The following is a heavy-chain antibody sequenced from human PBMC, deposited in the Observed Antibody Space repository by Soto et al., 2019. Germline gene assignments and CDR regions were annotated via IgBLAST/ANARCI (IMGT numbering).Heavy chain of an antibody. Sequence: ASVKVSCKASGYTFTSHAMHWVRQAPGQRLEWMGWVNAGNGNTKYSQKFQGRVTITRDTSASTAYMELSSRRSEDTAVYYCARGVPKNIWFGDVSTLGHNWFDPWGQGTLVTVSS. D-gene: IGHD3-10*01. CDR2: VNAGNGNT. CDR3: ARGVPKNIWFGDVSTLGHNWFDP. J-gene: IGHJ5*02. CDR1: GYTFTSHA. V-gene: IGHV1-3*01.